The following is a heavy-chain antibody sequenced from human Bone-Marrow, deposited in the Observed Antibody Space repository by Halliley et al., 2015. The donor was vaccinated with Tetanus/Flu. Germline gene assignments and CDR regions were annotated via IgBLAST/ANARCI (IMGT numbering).Heavy chain of an antibody. Sequence: GGSTKYADSGKGRFTISKGDFKDTLYLQMNSLRAEDRAIYYWAKEEVGVPSRCYSDGMDVWGQGTTVTVSS. CDR2: GGST. D-gene: IGHD2-21*02. CDR3: AKEEVGVPSRCYSDGMDV. J-gene: IGHJ6*02. V-gene: IGHV3-23*01.